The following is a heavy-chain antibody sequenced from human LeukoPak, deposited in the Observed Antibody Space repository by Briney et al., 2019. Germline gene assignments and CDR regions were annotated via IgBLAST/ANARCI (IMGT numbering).Heavy chain of an antibody. D-gene: IGHD3-3*01. Sequence: GGSLRLSCAASGYTFCQYWMSWVRQARGGGLEWLANIKQVGSEKYYVDSVKGRFTISRDNAKNSLYLQINSLRAEDTAVYYCASAPTHYDFWSGYRFYFDYWGQGTLVTVSS. CDR1: GYTFCQYW. V-gene: IGHV3-7*01. J-gene: IGHJ4*02. CDR3: ASAPTHYDFWSGYRFYFDY. CDR2: IKQVGSEK.